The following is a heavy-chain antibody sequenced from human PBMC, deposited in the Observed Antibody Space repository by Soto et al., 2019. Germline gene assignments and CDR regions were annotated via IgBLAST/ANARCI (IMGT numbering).Heavy chain of an antibody. D-gene: IGHD2-21*02. CDR1: GGTFSSYA. CDR3: ASRMTATYYYYYGMDV. CDR2: IIPIFGTA. J-gene: IGHJ6*02. Sequence: VASVKVSCKASGGTFSSYAISWVRQAPGQGLEWMGGIIPIFGTANYAQKFQGRVTITADESTSTAYMELSSLRSEDTAVYYCASRMTATYYYYYGMDVWGQGTTVTVSS. V-gene: IGHV1-69*13.